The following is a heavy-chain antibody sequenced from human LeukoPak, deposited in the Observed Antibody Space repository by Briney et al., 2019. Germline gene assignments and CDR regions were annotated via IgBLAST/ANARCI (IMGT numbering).Heavy chain of an antibody. J-gene: IGHJ4*02. Sequence: GGSLRLSCAASGFTFSSYCMSWVRQAPGKGLVWVSRINNDGSSTTYADSVKGRFTISRDNAKNTPYLQINSMRVEDTAIYYCARGGSCSGGNCKYPRKEIDYWGQGTLVTVSS. V-gene: IGHV3-74*01. CDR3: ARGGSCSGGNCKYPRKEIDY. D-gene: IGHD2-15*01. CDR2: INNDGSST. CDR1: GFTFSSYC.